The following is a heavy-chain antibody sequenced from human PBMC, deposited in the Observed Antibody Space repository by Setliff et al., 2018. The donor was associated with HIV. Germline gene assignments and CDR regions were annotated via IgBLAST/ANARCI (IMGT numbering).Heavy chain of an antibody. D-gene: IGHD2-15*01. CDR1: GGTFSSHA. CDR3: ALPYCGGGNCWSSASLPPAGWFDP. Sequence: SVKVSCKASGGTFSSHALTWVRQAPGQGLEWMGGIIPMSGIRHHAQKFQGRVTITADTSTNTAHMTLRSLRSEDTAVYYCALPYCGGGNCWSSASLPPAGWFDPWGQGTLVTVSS. J-gene: IGHJ5*02. CDR2: IIPMSGIR. V-gene: IGHV1-69*10.